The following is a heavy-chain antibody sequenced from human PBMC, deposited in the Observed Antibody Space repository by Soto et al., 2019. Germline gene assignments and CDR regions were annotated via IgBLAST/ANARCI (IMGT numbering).Heavy chain of an antibody. D-gene: IGHD5-18*01. V-gene: IGHV4-39*01. Sequence: QLQLQESGPGLVKPSETLSLTCTVSGGSISSSSYYWGWIRQPPGKGLEWIGSIYYSGSTYYNPSLKSRVTISVDTSKNQFSLKLSSVTAADTAVYYCARRDGQRGAFDIWGQGTMVTVSS. CDR2: IYYSGST. CDR1: GGSISSSSYY. J-gene: IGHJ3*02. CDR3: ARRDGQRGAFDI.